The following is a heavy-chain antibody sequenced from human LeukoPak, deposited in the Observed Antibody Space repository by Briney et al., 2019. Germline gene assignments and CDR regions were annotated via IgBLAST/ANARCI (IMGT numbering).Heavy chain of an antibody. CDR3: ARVRQQPKDYYYYYYMDV. D-gene: IGHD6-13*01. V-gene: IGHV1-69*05. CDR1: GGTFSSYA. J-gene: IGHJ6*03. Sequence: SVKVSCKASGGTFSSYAISWVRQAPGQGLEWMGGIIPIFGTANYAQKFQGRVTITTDESTSTAYMELSSLRSEDTAVYYCARVRQQPKDYYYYYYMDVWGKGTTVTASS. CDR2: IIPIFGTA.